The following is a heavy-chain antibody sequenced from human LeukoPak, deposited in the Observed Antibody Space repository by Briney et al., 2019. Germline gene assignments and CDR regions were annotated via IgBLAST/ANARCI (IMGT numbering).Heavy chain of an antibody. CDR3: ARDRYASGSYYNPNNCFDP. D-gene: IGHD3-10*01. V-gene: IGHV1-46*01. J-gene: IGHJ5*02. CDR2: ITPSGGST. Sequence: GASVKVSCKASGYTFTSYAMNWVRQAPGQGLEWMGIITPSGGSTSYAQKFQGRVTMTRDMSTSTVYMDLSSLRSEDTAVYYCARDRYASGSYYNPNNCFDPWGQGTLVTVSS. CDR1: GYTFTSYA.